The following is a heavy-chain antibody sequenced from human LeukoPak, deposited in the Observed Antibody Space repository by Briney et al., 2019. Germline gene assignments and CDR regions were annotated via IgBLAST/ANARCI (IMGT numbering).Heavy chain of an antibody. CDR1: GFTFSSYE. V-gene: IGHV3-48*03. CDR3: AKDRSSGWPSAFDM. Sequence: PGGSLRLSCAASGFTFSSYEMNWVRQAPGKGLEWVSYISSSNSTIYYADSVKGRFTTSRDNSKNTLYLQMNSLRAEDTAVYYRAKDRSSGWPSAFDMWGQGTMVTVSS. J-gene: IGHJ3*02. D-gene: IGHD6-19*01. CDR2: ISSSNSTI.